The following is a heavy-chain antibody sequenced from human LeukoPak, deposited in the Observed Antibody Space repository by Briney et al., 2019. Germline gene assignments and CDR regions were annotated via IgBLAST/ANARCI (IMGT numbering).Heavy chain of an antibody. CDR1: GGSISSYY. V-gene: IGHV4-59*08. J-gene: IGHJ4*02. CDR3: ARLSYDSSGYYSYYFDY. CDR2: IYYSGST. Sequence: SETLSLTCTVSGGSISSYYWSWIRQPPGKGLEWIGYIYYSGSTSYNPSLKSRVTISVDTSKNQFSLKLSSVTAADTAVYYCARLSYDSSGYYSYYFDYWGQGTLVTVSS. D-gene: IGHD3-22*01.